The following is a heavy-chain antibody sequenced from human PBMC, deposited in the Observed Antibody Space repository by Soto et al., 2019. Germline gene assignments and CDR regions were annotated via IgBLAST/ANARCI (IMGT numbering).Heavy chain of an antibody. CDR3: VRPYYSSSWFPFDR. V-gene: IGHV3-11*01. CDR2: IDSGDGTT. J-gene: IGHJ4*02. Sequence: PWGSLRLSXTGSGFDFGDYYMSWIRQAPGKGLEWVSYIDSGDGTTYYTDSVKGRFTISRDNAKKTVYLQMSSLRVEDTALYYCVRPYYSSSWFPFDRWGQGTLVTVSS. D-gene: IGHD6-13*01. CDR1: GFDFGDYY.